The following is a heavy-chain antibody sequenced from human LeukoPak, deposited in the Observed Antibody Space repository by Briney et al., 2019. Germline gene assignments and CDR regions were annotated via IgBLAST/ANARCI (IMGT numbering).Heavy chain of an antibody. V-gene: IGHV3-23*01. CDR1: GFXPSSYA. CDR3: AKDREWDDYAEYDY. J-gene: IGHJ4*02. D-gene: IGHD4-17*01. CDR2: ISGRGGST. Sequence: PVGSLRLSPAASGFXPSSYAITWVRQAPGTRLECLSFISGRGGSTYYADSVKGRFTISSDNSKNTLYLQMNSLRADDTAVYYCAKDREWDDYAEYDYWGQGTLVTVSS.